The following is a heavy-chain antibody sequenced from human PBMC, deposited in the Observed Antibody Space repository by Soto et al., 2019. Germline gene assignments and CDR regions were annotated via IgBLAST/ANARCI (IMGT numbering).Heavy chain of an antibody. J-gene: IGHJ5*02. CDR2: IYYSGST. Sequence: PSETLSLTCTVSGGSISSSSYYWGWIRQPPGKGLEWIGSIYYSGSTYYNPSLKSRVTISVDTSKNQFSLKLSSVTAADTAVYYCASQITRITRSFDPWGQGTVVTVSS. CDR1: GGSISSSSYY. D-gene: IGHD3-10*01. CDR3: ASQITRITRSFDP. V-gene: IGHV4-39*01.